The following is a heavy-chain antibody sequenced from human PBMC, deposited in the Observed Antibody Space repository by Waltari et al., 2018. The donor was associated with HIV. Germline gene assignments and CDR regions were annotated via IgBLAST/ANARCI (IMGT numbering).Heavy chain of an antibody. CDR2: GKLNSGNR. J-gene: IGHJ4*02. CDR3: VRVAGSIDY. CDR1: GYTFTRYD. Sequence: QVSLVQSGAEVKKPGASVKVSCKASGYTFTRYDINWVRQATGQGLGWMGWGKLNSGNRGYAQKFQGRVTLTKDSTITTAFMELSDLRSDDTAIYYCVRVAGSIDYWGQGTLVTVSS. V-gene: IGHV1-8*01.